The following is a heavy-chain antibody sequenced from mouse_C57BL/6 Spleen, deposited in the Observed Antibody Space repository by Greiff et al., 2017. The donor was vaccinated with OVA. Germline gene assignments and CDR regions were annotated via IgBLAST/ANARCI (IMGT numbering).Heavy chain of an antibody. Sequence: VQLQQPGAELVRPGSSVKLSCKASGYTFTSYWMHWVKQRPIQGLEWIGNIDPSDSETHYNQKFKDKATLTVDKSSSTAYMQLSSLTSEDSAVYYCVRRAAQAHYYAMDYWGQGTSVTASS. CDR1: GYTFTSYW. CDR2: IDPSDSET. V-gene: IGHV1-52*01. D-gene: IGHD3-2*02. CDR3: VRRAAQAHYYAMDY. J-gene: IGHJ4*01.